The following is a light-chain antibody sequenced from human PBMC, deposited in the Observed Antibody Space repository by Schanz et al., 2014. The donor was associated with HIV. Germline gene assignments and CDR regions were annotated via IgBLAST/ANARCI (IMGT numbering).Light chain of an antibody. J-gene: IGLJ1*01. V-gene: IGLV1-40*01. CDR1: SSNVGAGFD. CDR3: CSYTTTSTYV. Sequence: QSVLTQPPSVSGAPGQRVTIPCSGSSSNVGAGFDVHWYQQALGKAPTLLIYTNDNRPSGVPDRYSGSKSGNTASLTISGLQAEDEADYYCCSYTTTSTYVFGAGTKLTVL. CDR2: TND.